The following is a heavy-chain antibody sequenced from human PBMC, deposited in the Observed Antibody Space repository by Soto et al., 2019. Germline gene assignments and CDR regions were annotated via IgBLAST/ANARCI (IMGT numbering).Heavy chain of an antibody. CDR3: ARGVCGGDCYYYYYYYYMDV. V-gene: IGHV1-8*01. Sequence: QVQLVQSGAEVEKPGASVKVSCKASGYTFTSYDINWVRQATGQGLEWMGWMNPNSGNTGYAQKFQGRVTMTRNTSISTAYMELSSLRSEDTAVYYCARGVCGGDCYYYYYYYYMDVWGKGTTVTVSS. J-gene: IGHJ6*03. CDR1: GYTFTSYD. CDR2: MNPNSGNT. D-gene: IGHD2-21*01.